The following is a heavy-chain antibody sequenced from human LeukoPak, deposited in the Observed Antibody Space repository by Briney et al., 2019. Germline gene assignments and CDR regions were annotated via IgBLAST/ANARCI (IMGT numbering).Heavy chain of an antibody. D-gene: IGHD2-2*01. V-gene: IGHV3-23*01. Sequence: GGSLRLSCAASGFTFSRYVMRWVRQTPGKGLEWVSAISESGGGTYYSDSVKGRFTTSRDNSKSTVYLHMNSLRVDDTAIYYCAKRVGGSSSDSWGQGTLVTVSS. J-gene: IGHJ4*02. CDR1: GFTFSRYV. CDR3: AKRVGGSSSDS. CDR2: ISESGGGT.